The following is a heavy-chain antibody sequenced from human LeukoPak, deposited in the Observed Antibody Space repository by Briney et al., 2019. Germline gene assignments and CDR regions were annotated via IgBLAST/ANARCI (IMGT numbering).Heavy chain of an antibody. CDR2: IIPIFGTA. CDR3: AKSSGYGDYGYYYYYMDV. Sequence: ASVKVSCKASGGTFSSYAISWVRQAPGQGLEWMGGIIPIFGTANYAQKFQGRVTITADESTSTAYMELSSLRSEDTAVYYCAKSSGYGDYGYYYYYMDVWGKGTTVTISS. CDR1: GGTFSSYA. V-gene: IGHV1-69*13. D-gene: IGHD4-17*01. J-gene: IGHJ6*03.